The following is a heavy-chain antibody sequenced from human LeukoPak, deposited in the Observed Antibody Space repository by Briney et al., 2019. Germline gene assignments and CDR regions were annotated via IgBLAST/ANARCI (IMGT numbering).Heavy chain of an antibody. CDR1: GGSISSSSYY. D-gene: IGHD3-22*01. J-gene: IGHJ4*02. CDR2: IYYSGST. Sequence: SETLSLTCTVSGGSISSSSYYWGWIRQPPGKGLEWIVSIYYSGSTYYNPSLKSRVTIPVDTSKNQFSLKLSSVTAADTAVYYCARHDPKSYYYDSSGPFDYWGQGTLVTVSS. V-gene: IGHV4-39*01. CDR3: ARHDPKSYYYDSSGPFDY.